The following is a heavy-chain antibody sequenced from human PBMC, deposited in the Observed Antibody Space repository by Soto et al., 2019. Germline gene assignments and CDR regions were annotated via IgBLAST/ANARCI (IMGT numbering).Heavy chain of an antibody. J-gene: IGHJ5*02. D-gene: IGHD3-10*01. CDR2: IYHSGNT. CDR1: GGSISSGGYS. Sequence: QLQLQESGSGLVTPSQTLSLTCAVSGGSISSGGYSWSWIRQPPGKGLEWIGYIYHSGNTYYNPSLQSRVTISVDTSKNQFSMELGSGTAADAAVYYCAREETYFHGSGRYGWFDPWGQGTLVTVSS. V-gene: IGHV4-30-2*01. CDR3: AREETYFHGSGRYGWFDP.